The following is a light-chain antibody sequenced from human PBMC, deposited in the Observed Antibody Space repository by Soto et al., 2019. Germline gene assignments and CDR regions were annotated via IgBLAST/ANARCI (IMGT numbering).Light chain of an antibody. CDR2: GAS. J-gene: IGKJ2*01. CDR3: QNYNSAPYT. V-gene: IGKV1-27*01. Sequence: DIQMTQSPDFLSASVGDRVTLTCRESQGIGGSLAWYQHKPGEVPKLLIYGASTLFSGVPSRFSGSGSGTPFTLTISSLQPEDLATYYCQNYNSAPYTFGPGTKV. CDR1: QGIGGS.